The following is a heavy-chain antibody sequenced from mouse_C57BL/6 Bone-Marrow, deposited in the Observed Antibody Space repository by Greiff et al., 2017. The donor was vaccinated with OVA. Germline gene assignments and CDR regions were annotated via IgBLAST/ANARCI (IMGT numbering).Heavy chain of an antibody. CDR1: GYTFTSYW. D-gene: IGHD2-5*01. CDR2: IHPNSGST. Sequence: VQLQQPGAELVKPGASVKLSCKASGYTFTSYWMHWVKQRPGQGLEWIGMIHPNSGSTNYNEKFKSKATLTVDKYYSPAYMQLSSLTSEDSAVYYCARGSAYYSNYYFDYWGQGTTLTVSS. CDR3: ARGSAYYSNYYFDY. V-gene: IGHV1-64*01. J-gene: IGHJ2*01.